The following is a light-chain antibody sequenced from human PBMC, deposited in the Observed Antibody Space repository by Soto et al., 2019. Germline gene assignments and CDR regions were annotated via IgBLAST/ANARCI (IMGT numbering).Light chain of an antibody. CDR3: MQVTLWPMYT. CDR2: NVS. J-gene: IGKJ2*01. CDR1: QSLVHRDGHTY. V-gene: IGKV2-30*02. Sequence: DVVMTQSPLSLPVTLGQPASISCRSSQSLVHRDGHTYLNGVQRRPGQSPRRPIYNVSNRDTGVPDRFSGSVSVTDFTLKISRVEAEDVGVYYCMQVTLWPMYTFGHGTNREIK.